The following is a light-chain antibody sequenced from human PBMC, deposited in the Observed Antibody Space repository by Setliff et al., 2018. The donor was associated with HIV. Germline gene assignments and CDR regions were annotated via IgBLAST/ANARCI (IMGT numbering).Light chain of an antibody. V-gene: IGLV2-14*03. CDR1: SSDVGGYDY. Sequence: QSVLTQPASVSGSPGQSITISCTGSSSDVGGYDYVSWYRQYPDKAPHLIIFDVTNRPSGVSNRFSGSKSGNTASLTISGLQAEDEAHFFCSSYGSGDALLFGTGTNVTV. CDR2: DVT. CDR3: SSYGSGDALL. J-gene: IGLJ1*01.